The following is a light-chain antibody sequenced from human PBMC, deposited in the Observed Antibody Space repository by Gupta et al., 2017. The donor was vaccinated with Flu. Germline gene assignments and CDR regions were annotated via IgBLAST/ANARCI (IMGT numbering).Light chain of an antibody. V-gene: IGLV8-61*01. CDR2: STP. Sequence: TITLTGGMSSGSVSSDDYTSWYQQRTGQAPRTLVYSTPTRAAGVPERFSGSIIGHKAALTSTGAQAEDDCLYCCVLNRGNGVWIFGGGTRVTVL. CDR1: SGSVSSDDY. J-gene: IGLJ2*01. CDR3: VLNRGNGVWI.